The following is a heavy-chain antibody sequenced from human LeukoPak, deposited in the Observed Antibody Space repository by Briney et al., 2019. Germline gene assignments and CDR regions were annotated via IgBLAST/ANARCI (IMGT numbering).Heavy chain of an antibody. J-gene: IGHJ4*02. V-gene: IGHV3-23*01. D-gene: IGHD3-9*01. CDR3: AKGLRYFDWLSELGYFDY. Sequence: GGTLRLSCAASGFTFSSYGMSWVRQAPGKGLEWVSGISGSGGKTDYADSVKGRFTISRDNSKNTLYMQMNSLRAEDTAVYYCAKGLRYFDWLSELGYFDYWGQGTLVTVSS. CDR1: GFTFSSYG. CDR2: ISGSGGKT.